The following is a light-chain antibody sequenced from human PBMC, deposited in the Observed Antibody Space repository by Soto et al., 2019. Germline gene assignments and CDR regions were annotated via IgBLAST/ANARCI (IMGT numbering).Light chain of an antibody. Sequence: DIQLTQSPSFLSASVGDRVIITCRASQGIRNYLAWYQQKPGKVPKLLIYGASTLHSGVPSRFSGSGSGTEFTLTISSLQPEDFATYYCQQLNTYPLTFGGGTKVEIK. V-gene: IGKV1-9*01. CDR3: QQLNTYPLT. CDR2: GAS. J-gene: IGKJ4*01. CDR1: QGIRNY.